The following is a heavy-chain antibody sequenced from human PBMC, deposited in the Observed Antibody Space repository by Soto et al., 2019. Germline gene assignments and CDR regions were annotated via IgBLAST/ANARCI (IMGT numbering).Heavy chain of an antibody. Sequence: ASVKVSCKASGSGFISSGIQWVRQAHGQRLEWIGWIVVASGQTNYAQNFRGRVAITRDTSTATAYIELTGLTSEDTAVYFCSADRPDIGVGWWVWGQGTTVTVSS. CDR1: GSGFISSG. CDR2: IVVASGQT. V-gene: IGHV1-58*02. CDR3: SADRPDIGVGWWV. D-gene: IGHD2-15*01. J-gene: IGHJ6*02.